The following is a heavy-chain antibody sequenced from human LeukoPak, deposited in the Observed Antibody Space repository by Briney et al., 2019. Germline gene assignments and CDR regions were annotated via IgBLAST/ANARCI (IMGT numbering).Heavy chain of an antibody. CDR3: AKVSGGGLYYDGMDV. D-gene: IGHD1-14*01. Sequence: GGSLRLSCAASGFTFNNYAMNWVRQAPGKGLEWVSVISGSGGTTYYADSVKGRFTISRDSSKNTLYLQMISLRAEDTAVYYCAKVSGGGLYYDGMDVWGQGTTVTVSS. CDR1: GFTFNNYA. J-gene: IGHJ6*02. CDR2: ISGSGGTT. V-gene: IGHV3-23*01.